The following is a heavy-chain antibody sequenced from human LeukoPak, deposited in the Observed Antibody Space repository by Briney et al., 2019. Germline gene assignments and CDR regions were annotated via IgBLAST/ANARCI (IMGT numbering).Heavy chain of an antibody. CDR3: ARNAVPDRPFSGMDV. CDR1: GYTFTSYG. CDR2: ISAYNGNT. Sequence: GASVKVSCKASGYTFTSYGISWVRQAPGQGLEWMGWISAYNGNTNYAQKLQGRVTMTTDTSTSTAYMELRSLRSDDTAVYYCARNAVPDRPFSGMDVWGKGTTVTVSS. J-gene: IGHJ6*04. D-gene: IGHD2-2*01. V-gene: IGHV1-18*04.